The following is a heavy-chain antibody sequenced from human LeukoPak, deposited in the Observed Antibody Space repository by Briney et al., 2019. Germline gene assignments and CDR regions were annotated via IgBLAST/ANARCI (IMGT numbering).Heavy chain of an antibody. CDR1: GFTFSSYE. Sequence: HPGGSLILSCAASGFTFSSYEMNWVRQAPGKGLEWVSYISSSGSTIYYADSVKGRFTISRDNAKNSLYLQMNSLRAEDTAVYYCTAQLKQYYDILTGYPYYYMDVWGKGTTVTVSS. J-gene: IGHJ6*03. CDR2: ISSSGSTI. CDR3: TAQLKQYYDILTGYPYYYMDV. V-gene: IGHV3-48*03. D-gene: IGHD3-9*01.